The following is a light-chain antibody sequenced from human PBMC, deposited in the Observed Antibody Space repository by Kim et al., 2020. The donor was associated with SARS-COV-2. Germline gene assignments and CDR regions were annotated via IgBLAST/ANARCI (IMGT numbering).Light chain of an antibody. V-gene: IGLV3-1*01. CDR3: QAWDSSTVV. Sequence: VHPEQTAGHTGSGDRLGDKYAGWDQRQPGQPPVLVIYQDSKRPSEIPERFSGSNSGNTATLTISGTQAMDEADYYCQAWDSSTVVFGGGTQLTVL. CDR1: RLGDKY. J-gene: IGLJ2*01. CDR2: QDS.